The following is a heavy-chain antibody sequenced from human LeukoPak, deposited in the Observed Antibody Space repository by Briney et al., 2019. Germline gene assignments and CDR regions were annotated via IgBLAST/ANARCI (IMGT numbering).Heavy chain of an antibody. Sequence: PSETLSLTCTVSGGSISSGNYYWNWIRQPAGKGPEWIGRIYTSGSTNYNPSLKSRVTISVDTSKNQFSLKLSSVTAADTAVYYCARGRLRAHWFDPWGQGTLVTVSS. CDR3: ARGRLRAHWFDP. CDR1: GGSISSGNYY. V-gene: IGHV4-61*02. J-gene: IGHJ5*02. D-gene: IGHD3-16*01. CDR2: IYTSGST.